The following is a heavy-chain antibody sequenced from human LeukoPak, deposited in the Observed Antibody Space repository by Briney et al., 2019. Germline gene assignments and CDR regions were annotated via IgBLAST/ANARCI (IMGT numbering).Heavy chain of an antibody. D-gene: IGHD3-22*01. CDR3: ARHVPPNYYDSRGWFDP. CDR1: GGSISSYY. J-gene: IGHJ5*02. Sequence: SETLSLTCTVSGGSISSYYWSWIRQPPGKGLEWIGYIYYSGTTYYNPSLKSRVTLSVDTSKNHFSLKLSSVTAADTAVYYCARHVPPNYYDSRGWFDPWGQGTLVTVSS. V-gene: IGHV4-59*08. CDR2: IYYSGTT.